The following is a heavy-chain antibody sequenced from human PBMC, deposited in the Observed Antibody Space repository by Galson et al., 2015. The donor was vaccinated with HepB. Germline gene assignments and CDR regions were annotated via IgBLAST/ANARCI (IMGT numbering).Heavy chain of an antibody. CDR3: ARENFYCGGDCNYYYYGMDV. D-gene: IGHD2-21*02. CDR2: ISSSSSTI. J-gene: IGHJ6*02. V-gene: IGHV3-48*02. Sequence: SLRLSCAASGFTFSSYSMNWVRQAPGKGLEWVSYISSSSSTIYYADSVKGRFTISRDNAKNSLYLQMNSLRDEDTAVYYCARENFYCGGDCNYYYYGMDVWGQGTTVTVSS. CDR1: GFTFSSYS.